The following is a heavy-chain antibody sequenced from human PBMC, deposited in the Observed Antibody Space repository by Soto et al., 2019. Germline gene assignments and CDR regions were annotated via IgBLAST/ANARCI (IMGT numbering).Heavy chain of an antibody. CDR1: GFTFSSYG. CDR3: AREASYYDFWSGYYAGADWFDP. D-gene: IGHD3-3*01. J-gene: IGHJ5*02. Sequence: GGSLRLSCAASGFTFSSYGMHWVRQAPGKGLEWVAVIWYDGSNKYYADSVKGRFTISRDNSKNTLYLQMNSLRAEDTAVYYCAREASYYDFWSGYYAGADWFDPWGQGTLVTVSS. V-gene: IGHV3-33*01. CDR2: IWYDGSNK.